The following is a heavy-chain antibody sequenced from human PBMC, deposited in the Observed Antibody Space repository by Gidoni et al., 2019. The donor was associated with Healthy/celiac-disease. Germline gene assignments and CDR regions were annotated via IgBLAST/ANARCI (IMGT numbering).Heavy chain of an antibody. CDR3: ARGGASRIPRSY. D-gene: IGHD2-15*01. CDR1: GFTFSSYW. V-gene: IGHV3-7*01. Sequence: EVQLVESGGGLVTRGVSQRLSCAASGFTFSSYWMNWVRQAPGKVLEWVANIKQDGSEKYYVDSVKGRFTIARDKAKNSLYLQMNSLRAEDTAVYYCARGGASRIPRSYLGQGTLVTVSS. J-gene: IGHJ4*02. CDR2: IKQDGSEK.